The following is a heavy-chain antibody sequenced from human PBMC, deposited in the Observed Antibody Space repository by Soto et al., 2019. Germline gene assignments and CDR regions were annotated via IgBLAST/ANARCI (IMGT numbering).Heavy chain of an antibody. CDR3: TSTEVDIPLRSLDY. D-gene: IGHD5-12*01. CDR2: IRTNAYGGTP. CDR1: GFTFGDYA. V-gene: IGHV3-49*03. J-gene: IGHJ4*02. Sequence: PGGSLRLSCTASGFTFGDYAMSWFRQAPGKGLEWVGFIRTNAYGGTPEYAASVKGRFTISRDDSKSIAYLQMNSLKTEDTAVYYCTSTEVDIPLRSLDYWGRGTLVTVSS.